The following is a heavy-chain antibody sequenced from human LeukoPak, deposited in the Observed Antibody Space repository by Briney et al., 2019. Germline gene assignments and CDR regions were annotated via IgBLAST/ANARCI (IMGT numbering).Heavy chain of an antibody. CDR3: ARDGPTIFGNTAGRYYCYYYMDV. Sequence: ETLSLTLTVSGSSISSYYLRWIRQPAGEGLGGVGRIYTSGSTNYNPSLKSRVTMSVDTSKNQFSLKLSSVTAADTAVYYCARDGPTIFGNTAGRYYCYYYMDVWGKGTTVTVSS. J-gene: IGHJ6*03. D-gene: IGHD3-3*01. CDR2: IYTSGST. CDR1: GSSISSYY. V-gene: IGHV4-4*07.